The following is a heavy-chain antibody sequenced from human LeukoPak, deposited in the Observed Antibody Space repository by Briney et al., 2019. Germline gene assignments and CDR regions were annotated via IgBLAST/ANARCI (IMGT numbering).Heavy chain of an antibody. V-gene: IGHV1-2*02. CDR1: GYTFTSYY. CDR3: ARKICSSTSCHFDY. D-gene: IGHD2-2*01. J-gene: IGHJ4*02. CDR2: INPNSGGT. Sequence: ASVKVSCKASGYTFTSYYMHWVRQAPGQGLEWMGWINPNSGGTNYAQKFQGRVTMTRDTSISTAYMELSRLRSDDTAVYYCARKICSSTSCHFDYWGQGTLVTVSS.